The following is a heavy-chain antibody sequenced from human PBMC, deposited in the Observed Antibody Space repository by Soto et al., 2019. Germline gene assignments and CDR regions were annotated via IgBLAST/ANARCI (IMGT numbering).Heavy chain of an antibody. CDR2: IYTRGST. CDR3: ARDGRAAAGNYYYYYGMDV. Sequence: PSETLSLTCTVSGGSISSYYWSWIRQPAGKGLEWIGRIYTRGSTNYNPSLKSRVTMSVDTSKNQFSLKLSSVTAADTAVYYCARDGRAAAGNYYYYYGMDVWGQGTTVTVS. CDR1: GGSISSYY. D-gene: IGHD6-13*01. V-gene: IGHV4-4*07. J-gene: IGHJ6*02.